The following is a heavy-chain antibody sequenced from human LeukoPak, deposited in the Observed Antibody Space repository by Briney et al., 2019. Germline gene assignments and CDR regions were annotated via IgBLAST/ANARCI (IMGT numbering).Heavy chain of an antibody. J-gene: IGHJ4*02. CDR1: GFTFSSYS. CDR3: ARDLSFLEWLPHPDHFDY. CDR2: ISSGSSTI. V-gene: IGHV3-48*01. D-gene: IGHD3-3*02. Sequence: GGSLRLSCAASGFTFSSYSMNWVRQAPGKGLEWVSYISSGSSTIYYADSVKGRFTISRDNAKNSLYLQMNSLRAEDTAVYYCARDLSFLEWLPHPDHFDYWGQGTLVTVSS.